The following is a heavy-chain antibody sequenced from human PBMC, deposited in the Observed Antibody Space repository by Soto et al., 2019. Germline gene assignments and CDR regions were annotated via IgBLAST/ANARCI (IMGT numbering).Heavy chain of an antibody. J-gene: IGHJ4*02. CDR3: TRGTIATPGIDY. V-gene: IGHV3-7*01. D-gene: IGHD1-1*01. CDR1: GFIFSSYW. Sequence: GGSLRLSCAASGFIFSSYWMTWVRQAPGKGLEWVANVNPDGSEKYYVDSLKGRFFISRDTAKNSLYLQMDSLRAEDTALYYCTRGTIATPGIDYWGQGT. CDR2: VNPDGSEK.